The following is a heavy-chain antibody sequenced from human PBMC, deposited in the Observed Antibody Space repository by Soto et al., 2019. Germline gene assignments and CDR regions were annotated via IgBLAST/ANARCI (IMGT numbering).Heavy chain of an antibody. D-gene: IGHD4-4*01. CDR1: GYTFTSYG. CDR3: ARDQTSTVTTWFDP. Sequence: ASVKVSCKASGYTFTSYGISWVRQAPGQGLEWMGWISAYNGNTNYAQKLQGRVTMTTDTSTSTAYMELRSLRSDDTAVYYCARDQTSTVTTWFDPWGQGTLVTVPQ. CDR2: ISAYNGNT. J-gene: IGHJ5*02. V-gene: IGHV1-18*04.